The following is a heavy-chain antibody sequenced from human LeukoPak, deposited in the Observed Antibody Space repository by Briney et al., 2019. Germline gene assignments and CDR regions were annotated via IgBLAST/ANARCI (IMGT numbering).Heavy chain of an antibody. J-gene: IGHJ6*03. D-gene: IGHD1-26*01. CDR2: INHSGST. V-gene: IGHV4-34*01. CDR1: GGSFSGYY. Sequence: SETLSLTCAVYGGSFSGYYWSWIRQPPGKGLEWIGEINHSGSTNYNPSLKSRVTISVDTSKNQFSLKLSSVTAADTAVYYCARIRGSSGSYEYYHYMDVWGKGTTVTISS. CDR3: ARIRGSSGSYEYYHYMDV.